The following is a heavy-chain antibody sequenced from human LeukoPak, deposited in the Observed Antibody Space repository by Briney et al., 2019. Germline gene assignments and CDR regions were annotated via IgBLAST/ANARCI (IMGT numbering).Heavy chain of an antibody. D-gene: IGHD2-2*01. CDR3: ARSIGYCSGTSCFYFDY. CDR1: GYSFTTYW. V-gene: IGHV5-51*01. Sequence: PGESLKISCKGSGYSFTTYWIGWVRQMPGKGLEWMGIIYPGDSDTRYSPSFQGQATNSADKSISTAYLQWSSLKASDTAMYYCARSIGYCSGTSCFYFDYWGQGTLVTVSS. J-gene: IGHJ4*02. CDR2: IYPGDSDT.